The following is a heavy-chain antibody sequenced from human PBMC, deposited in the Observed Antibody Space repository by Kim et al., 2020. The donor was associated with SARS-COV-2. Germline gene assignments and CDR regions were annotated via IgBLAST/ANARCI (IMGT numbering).Heavy chain of an antibody. J-gene: IGHJ4*02. Sequence: GGSLRLSCAASGFTFSSYGMHWVRQAPGKGLEWVAVIWYDGSNKYYADSVKGRFTISRDNSKNTLYLQMNSLRAEDTAVYYCAREGRNYDILTGYYVFDYWGQGTLVTVSS. CDR2: IWYDGSNK. CDR1: GFTFSSYG. D-gene: IGHD3-9*01. CDR3: AREGRNYDILTGYYVFDY. V-gene: IGHV3-33*01.